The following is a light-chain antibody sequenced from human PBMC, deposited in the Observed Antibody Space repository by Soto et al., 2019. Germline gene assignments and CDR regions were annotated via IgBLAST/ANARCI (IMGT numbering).Light chain of an antibody. V-gene: IGKV3-20*01. CDR3: QQYGSSPT. J-gene: IGKJ1*01. CDR1: QSVSSY. CDR2: GAS. Sequence: IVLTKSPGTLSLSPEERATLSCRASQSVSSYLAWYQQKPGQAPRLLIYGASSRATGIPDRFSGSGSGTDFTLTISRLEPEDFAVYYCQQYGSSPTFGQGTKVDI.